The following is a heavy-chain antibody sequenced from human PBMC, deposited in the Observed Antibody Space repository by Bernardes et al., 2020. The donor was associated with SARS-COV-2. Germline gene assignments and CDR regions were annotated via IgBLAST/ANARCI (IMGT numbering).Heavy chain of an antibody. CDR2: ITWNSNTI. V-gene: IGHV3-9*01. D-gene: IGHD3-22*01. CDR3: ARGDDTSDYYSTGYDY. CDR1: GFTFHEYA. J-gene: IGHJ4*02. Sequence: SLRLSCAASGFTFHEYAMHWVRQAPGQGLEWVSGITWNSNTIGYADSVKGRFAISRDTAKSSLYLQMNNLRADDTAFYYCARGDDTSDYYSTGYDYWGQGTLVTVSS.